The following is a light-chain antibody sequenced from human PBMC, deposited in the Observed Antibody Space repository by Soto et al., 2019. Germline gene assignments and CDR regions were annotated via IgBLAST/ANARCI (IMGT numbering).Light chain of an antibody. CDR1: QSVNVY. Sequence: EIVLTQSPATLSLSPGEGATLSCRASQSVNVYLAWYQQKPGQAPRLLIYDASRRATGIPARFSGSGSGTDFTLTISRLEPEDFAVYYCQQRSSWPPMYAFGQGNKLEIK. V-gene: IGKV3-11*01. CDR2: DAS. J-gene: IGKJ2*01. CDR3: QQRSSWPPMYA.